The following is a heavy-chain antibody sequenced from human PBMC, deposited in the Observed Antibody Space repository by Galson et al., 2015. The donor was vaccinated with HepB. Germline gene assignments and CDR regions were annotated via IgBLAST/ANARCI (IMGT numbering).Heavy chain of an antibody. CDR1: GFTFSSYS. CDR3: AREAYSSSSAGDYYYYGMDV. Sequence: SLRLSCAASGFTFSSYSMNWVRQAPGKGLEWVSSISSSSSYIYYADSVKGRFTISRDNAKNSLYLQMNSLRAEDTAVYYCAREAYSSSSAGDYYYYGMDVWGQGTTVTVSS. D-gene: IGHD6-6*01. CDR2: ISSSSSYI. V-gene: IGHV3-21*01. J-gene: IGHJ6*02.